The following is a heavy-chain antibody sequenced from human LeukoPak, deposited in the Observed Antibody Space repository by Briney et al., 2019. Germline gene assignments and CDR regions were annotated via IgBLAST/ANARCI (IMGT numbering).Heavy chain of an antibody. CDR1: GFTFANSA. V-gene: IGHV3-23*01. CDR3: ARAEGYCTGHCYTFVY. Sequence: QTGGSLRLSCVASGFTFANSAMSWVRQAPGKGPEWVSDIDKSGATTFYTDSVRGRFIISRDNSKNTLYLQMNSLRAEDTAIYYCARAEGYCTGHCYTFVYWGQRNLVTVSS. D-gene: IGHD2-8*02. J-gene: IGHJ4*02. CDR2: IDKSGATT.